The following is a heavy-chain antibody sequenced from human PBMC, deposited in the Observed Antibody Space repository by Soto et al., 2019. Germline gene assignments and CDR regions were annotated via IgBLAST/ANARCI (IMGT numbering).Heavy chain of an antibody. V-gene: IGHV2-5*02. J-gene: IGHJ4*02. D-gene: IGHD3-10*01. CDR1: GFSLTTRGPG. CDR3: ARTDYYGSWNFGY. CDR2: IYWDEDK. Sequence: SGPTPVNPTQTLTLTCTFSGFSLTTRGPGVGWIRQPPGKALEWLAVIYWDEDKRYSPSLKNRLTITKDTSKNQVVLTLTNMDPVDTATYYCARTDYYGSWNFGYWGQGTLVTVSS.